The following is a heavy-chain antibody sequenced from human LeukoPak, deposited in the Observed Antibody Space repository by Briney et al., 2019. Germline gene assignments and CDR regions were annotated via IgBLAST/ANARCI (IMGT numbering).Heavy chain of an antibody. CDR1: GGSISSYY. CDR3: ARGITGSTGWFDP. V-gene: IGHV4-59*13. Sequence: SETLSLTRTVSGGSISSYYWSWIRQPPGKGLEWIGYNYYTGSTNYNPSLKSRVTMSVDTSKNQFSLRLRSVTAADTAVYYCARGITGSTGWFDPWGQGSRVTVSS. J-gene: IGHJ5*02. D-gene: IGHD1/OR15-1a*01. CDR2: NYYTGST.